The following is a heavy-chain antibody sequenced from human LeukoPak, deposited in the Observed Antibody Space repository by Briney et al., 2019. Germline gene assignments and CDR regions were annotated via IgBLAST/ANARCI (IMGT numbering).Heavy chain of an antibody. D-gene: IGHD6-13*01. Sequence: GGSLRLSCAASGFTFSSYAMSWVRQAPGKGLEWVSAISGSGGSTYYADSVKGRFTISRGNSKNTLYMQMNSLRAEDTAVYYCARDTCSSSAFDIWGQGTMVTVSS. V-gene: IGHV3-23*01. CDR1: GFTFSSYA. J-gene: IGHJ3*02. CDR2: ISGSGGST. CDR3: ARDTCSSSAFDI.